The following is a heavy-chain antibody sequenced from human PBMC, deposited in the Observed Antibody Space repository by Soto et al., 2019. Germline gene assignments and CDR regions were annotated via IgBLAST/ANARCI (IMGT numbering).Heavy chain of an antibody. Sequence: SETLSLTCTVSGGSISSGGYYWSWIRQHPGKGLEWIGYIYYSGSTYYNPSLKSRVTISVDTSKNQFSLKLGSVTAADTAVYYCARCGYFTDAFDIWGQGTMVNVSS. CDR3: ARCGYFTDAFDI. CDR1: GGSISSGGYY. J-gene: IGHJ3*02. CDR2: IYYSGST. V-gene: IGHV4-31*03. D-gene: IGHD6-25*01.